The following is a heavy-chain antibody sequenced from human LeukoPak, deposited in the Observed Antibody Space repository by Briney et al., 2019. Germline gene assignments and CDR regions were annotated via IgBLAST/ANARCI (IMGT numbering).Heavy chain of an antibody. CDR1: GFIFSDFW. D-gene: IGHD6-19*01. V-gene: IGHV3-7*01. CDR2: IKQDGSEK. J-gene: IGHJ4*02. CDR3: VRTIAVAGGDY. Sequence: PGGSLRLSCVASGFIFSDFWMTWIRQAPGKGLEWVANIKQDGSEKYCVDSVKGRFTISRDNAKNSLYLQMNSLTAEDTAVYYCVRTIAVAGGDYWGQGTLVTVSS.